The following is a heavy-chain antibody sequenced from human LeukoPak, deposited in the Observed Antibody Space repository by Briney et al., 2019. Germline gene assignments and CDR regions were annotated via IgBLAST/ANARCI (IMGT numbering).Heavy chain of an antibody. CDR3: AKNVGIVLLNQNHLPDF. CDR2: ISGSGGSR. J-gene: IGHJ4*02. V-gene: IGHV3-23*01. D-gene: IGHD5-12*01. CDR1: GFTFSSYA. Sequence: GGSLRLSCAASGFTFSSYAMTWVRQAPGKGLEWVSSISGSGGSRYYADSVKGRFTISRDNPNNTLYLQMNSLRAEDSALYFCAKNVGIVLLNQNHLPDFWGQGTLVTVSS.